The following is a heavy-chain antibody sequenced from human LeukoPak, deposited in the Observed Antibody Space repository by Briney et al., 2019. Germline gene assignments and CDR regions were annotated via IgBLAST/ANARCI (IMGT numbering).Heavy chain of an antibody. CDR3: ARGPSMLRSLDY. Sequence: PGRSLRLSCAASGFTFSNYAIHWVRLAPGKGLEWVAIISHDGSAKYYADSVKGRFTISRDNSKNTLYLQMHSLRAEDTAVYYCARGPSMLRSLDYWGQGTLVTVSS. CDR2: ISHDGSAK. V-gene: IGHV3-30-3*01. J-gene: IGHJ4*02. D-gene: IGHD4-17*01. CDR1: GFTFSNYA.